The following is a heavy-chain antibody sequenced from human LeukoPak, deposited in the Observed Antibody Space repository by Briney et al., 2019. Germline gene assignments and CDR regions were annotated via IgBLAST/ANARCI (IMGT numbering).Heavy chain of an antibody. Sequence: PGASPEISCTGSGSNFTTYWISWVRQMPGKGLEWMGRIDPSDSYTNNSPSFHGHVTISADKSIGTAYLQWSSLKASDTAMYYCARQFGPYDAFDIWGQGTLVTVSS. V-gene: IGHV5-10-1*01. CDR1: GSNFTTYW. CDR2: IDPSDSYT. D-gene: IGHD3-10*01. J-gene: IGHJ3*02. CDR3: ARQFGPYDAFDI.